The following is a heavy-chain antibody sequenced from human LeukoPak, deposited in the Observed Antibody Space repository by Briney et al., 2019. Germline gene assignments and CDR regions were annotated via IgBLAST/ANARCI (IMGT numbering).Heavy chain of an antibody. J-gene: IGHJ5*02. Sequence: PSETLSLTCTVSGGSISSSSYYWGWIRQPPGKGLEWIGSIYYSGSTYYNPSLKSRVTISVDTSKNQFSLKLSSVTAADTAVYYCARENLGSGWFDPWGQGTLVTVSS. CDR2: IYYSGST. V-gene: IGHV4-39*07. CDR1: GGSISSSSYY. D-gene: IGHD2-15*01. CDR3: ARENLGSGWFDP.